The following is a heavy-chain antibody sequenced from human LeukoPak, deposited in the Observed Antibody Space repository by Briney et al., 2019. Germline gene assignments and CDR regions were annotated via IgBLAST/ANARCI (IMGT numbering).Heavy chain of an antibody. CDR1: GFTFSSYG. Sequence: GGSLRLSCAASGFTFSSYGMHWVRQAPGKGLEWVAVISYDGSNKYYADSVKGRFTISRDNSKNTLYLQMNSLRAEDTAVYYCAKVEGPLYSYGQRYFDYWGQGTLVTVSS. J-gene: IGHJ4*02. D-gene: IGHD5-18*01. CDR3: AKVEGPLYSYGQRYFDY. CDR2: ISYDGSNK. V-gene: IGHV3-30*18.